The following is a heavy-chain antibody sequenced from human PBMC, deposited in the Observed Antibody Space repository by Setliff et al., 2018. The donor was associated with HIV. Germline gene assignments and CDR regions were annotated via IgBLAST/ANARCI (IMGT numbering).Heavy chain of an antibody. J-gene: IGHJ4*02. CDR2: INAGNDNT. V-gene: IGHV1-3*01. D-gene: IGHD1-26*01. Sequence: ASVKVSCKASGYTLTNYAMHWVRQAPGQWLEWMGCINAGNDNTKYSQNFQGRVTITKDTSASTVYMELSSLRSEDTALYYCTRVMGATTGFHDYWGQGTLVTVSS. CDR3: TRVMGATTGFHDY. CDR1: GYTLTNYA.